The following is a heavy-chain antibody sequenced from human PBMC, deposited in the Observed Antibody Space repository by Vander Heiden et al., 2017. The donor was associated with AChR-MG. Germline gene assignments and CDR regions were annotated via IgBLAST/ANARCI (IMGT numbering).Heavy chain of an antibody. CDR1: GFYLGSYV. D-gene: IGHD3-10*02. J-gene: IGHJ6*02. V-gene: IGHV3-33*03. Sequence: QVHLVESGGGVAQPGGSLRLSCAASGFYLGSYVISRVRPAPGKGLEWVAVIWSAGHNSYYSDSVKGRFTILRDNSKNTLYLQMNSLRVEDTGVYYCAKVVREGYYYYGVDVWGQGTTVMVSS. CDR2: IWSAGHNS. CDR3: AKVVREGYYYYGVDV.